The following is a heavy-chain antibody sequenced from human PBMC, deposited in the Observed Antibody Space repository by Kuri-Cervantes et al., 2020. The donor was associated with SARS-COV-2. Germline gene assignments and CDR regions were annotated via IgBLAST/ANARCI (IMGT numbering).Heavy chain of an antibody. CDR1: GDSVSSNSAA. V-gene: IGHV6-1*01. CDR2: TYYRSKWYN. CDR3: ARMTMAAAAGYYMDV. J-gene: IGHJ6*03. Sequence: SCAISGDSVSSNSAAWNWIRQSPSRGLEWLGRTYYRSKWYNDYAVSVKSRITINPDTSKNQFSLQLNSVTPDDTAVYYCARMTMAAAAGYYMDVWGKGTTVTVSS. D-gene: IGHD6-13*01.